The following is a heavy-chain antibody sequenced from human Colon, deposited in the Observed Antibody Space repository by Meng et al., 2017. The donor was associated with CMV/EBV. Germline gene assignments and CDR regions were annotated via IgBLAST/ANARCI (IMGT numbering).Heavy chain of an antibody. Sequence: GGSLRLSCAASGFTFSSYSMNWVRQAPGKGLEWVSSISSSSSYIYYADSVKGRFTIFRDNAKNSLYLQMNSLRAEDTAVYYCARGRMVYVDYWGQGTLVTVSS. CDR2: ISSSSSYI. CDR3: ARGRMVYVDY. J-gene: IGHJ4*02. V-gene: IGHV3-21*01. D-gene: IGHD2-8*01. CDR1: GFTFSSYS.